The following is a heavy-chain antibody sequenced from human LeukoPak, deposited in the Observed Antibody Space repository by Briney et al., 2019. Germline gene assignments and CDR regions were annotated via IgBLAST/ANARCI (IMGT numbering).Heavy chain of an antibody. Sequence: GGSLRLSCAASAFTFSTYEMNWVRQAPGKGLEWVSYISSGGSTIYYADSVNGRFTISRDNSKKTLYLQMNSLRAEDTAVYYCAKDRYYDSRRAYDYWGQGTLVTVSS. J-gene: IGHJ4*02. CDR3: AKDRYYDSRRAYDY. D-gene: IGHD3-22*01. CDR1: AFTFSTYE. CDR2: ISSGGSTI. V-gene: IGHV3-48*03.